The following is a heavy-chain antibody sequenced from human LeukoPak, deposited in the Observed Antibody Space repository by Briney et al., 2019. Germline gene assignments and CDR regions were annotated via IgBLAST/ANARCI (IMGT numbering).Heavy chain of an antibody. CDR2: MRPNGGYT. CDR3: ARGISRGVDY. V-gene: IGHV1-8*01. J-gene: IGHJ4*02. D-gene: IGHD2-15*01. Sequence: ASMKVSCKASGYSFSLYDINWVRQATGQGPEWMGWMRPNGGYTGYAEKFQGRVTMTKNMSMNTAYMELSSLTSEDTAVYYCARGISRGVDYWGQGTLVTVSS. CDR1: GYSFSLYD.